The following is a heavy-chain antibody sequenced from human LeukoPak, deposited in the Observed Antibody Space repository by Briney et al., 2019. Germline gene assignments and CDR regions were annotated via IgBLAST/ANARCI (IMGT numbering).Heavy chain of an antibody. Sequence: GGSLRLSCAASAFSFSDYGMNWVRQAPGKGLEWVSFMSSSSSYIQYADSVNGRFTISRDNAKNSLFLQMNSLRAEGTAVYYCATIEGSGPGYWGQGTLVTVSS. CDR2: MSSSSSYI. CDR3: ATIEGSGPGY. CDR1: AFSFSDYG. V-gene: IGHV3-21*01. D-gene: IGHD7-27*01. J-gene: IGHJ4*02.